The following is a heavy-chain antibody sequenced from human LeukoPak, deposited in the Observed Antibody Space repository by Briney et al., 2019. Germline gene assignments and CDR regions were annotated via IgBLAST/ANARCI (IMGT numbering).Heavy chain of an antibody. J-gene: IGHJ4*02. CDR3: ARGYYDSSGYPRTDDYYFDY. CDR2: IYDSGST. Sequence: KPSETLSLTCTVAGGSISNYFWTWIRQPPGKGLEWIGYIYDSGSTNYNPSLRSRLTISVDTSKNQFSLKLSSVTAADTAVYYCARGYYDSSGYPRTDDYYFDYWGQGTLVTVSS. D-gene: IGHD3-22*01. V-gene: IGHV4-59*01. CDR1: GGSISNYF.